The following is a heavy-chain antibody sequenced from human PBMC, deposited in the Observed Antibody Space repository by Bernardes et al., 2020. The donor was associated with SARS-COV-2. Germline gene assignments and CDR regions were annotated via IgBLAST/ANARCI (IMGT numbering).Heavy chain of an antibody. V-gene: IGHV3-23*01. J-gene: IGHJ4*02. D-gene: IGHD2-15*01. CDR1: GFTFSSYA. Sequence: GGSLRLSCAGSGFTFSSYAMSWVRQAPGKGLAWVSAISGSGGGTYYADSVKGRFTISRDNSKNTLYLQMNSLRAEDTAVYYCAKGARGGYCSGGSCYTIDYWGQGTLVTVSS. CDR3: AKGARGGYCSGGSCYTIDY. CDR2: ISGSGGGT.